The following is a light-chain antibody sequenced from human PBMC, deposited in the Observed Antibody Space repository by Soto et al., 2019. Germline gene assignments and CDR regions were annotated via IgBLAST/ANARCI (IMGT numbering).Light chain of an antibody. CDR1: SSDVGGYNY. CDR3: SSYTSSSTLYV. V-gene: IGLV2-14*01. CDR2: DVS. J-gene: IGLJ1*01. Sequence: QSALTQPVSVSGSPGQSITISCTGTSSDVGGYNYVSWYQQHPGKAPKLMIYDVSNRPSGVSNRFSGSKSGNTASLTISGLQAEDEADYYCSSYTSSSTLYVFGTGTKSPS.